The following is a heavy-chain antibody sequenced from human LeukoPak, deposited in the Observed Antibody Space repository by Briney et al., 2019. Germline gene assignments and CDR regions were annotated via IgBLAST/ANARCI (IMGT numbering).Heavy chain of an antibody. D-gene: IGHD3-9*01. Sequence: GGSLRLSCAASGFTFSSYSMHWVRQAPGKGLEWEAFIRYDGNNKYSADSVKGRFTISRDNSKNTLYLQMNSLRAEDTAFYYCAKDPGYDILTGYFDYWGQGTLVTVSS. CDR1: GFTFSSYS. CDR2: IRYDGNNK. V-gene: IGHV3-30*02. CDR3: AKDPGYDILTGYFDY. J-gene: IGHJ4*02.